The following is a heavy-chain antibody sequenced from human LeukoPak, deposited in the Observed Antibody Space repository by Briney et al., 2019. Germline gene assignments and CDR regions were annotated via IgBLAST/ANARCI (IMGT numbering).Heavy chain of an antibody. J-gene: IGHJ4*02. Sequence: ASVKVSCKASGYTFTGYYMHWVRQAPGQGLEWMGRINPNSGGTNYAQKFQGRVTMTRDTSISTAYMELSRLRSDDTAVYYCARVFQGHITMIVNPASDYWGQGTLVTVSS. CDR2: INPNSGGT. CDR3: ARVFQGHITMIVNPASDY. V-gene: IGHV1-2*06. D-gene: IGHD3-22*01. CDR1: GYTFTGYY.